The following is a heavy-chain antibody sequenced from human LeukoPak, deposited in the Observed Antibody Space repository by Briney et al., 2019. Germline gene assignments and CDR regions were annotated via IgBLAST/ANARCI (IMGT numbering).Heavy chain of an antibody. V-gene: IGHV4-59*12. J-gene: IGHJ4*02. Sequence: PSETLSLTCTVSGCPFSSYYWSWIRQPPGKGLEWIGYIYYTGSANYNPSLKSRVTMSVDTSKNQFSLKLSSVTAADTAVYYCAGQRADRIFGVVMGFGLDYWGRGTLVTVSS. CDR2: IYYTGSA. CDR3: AGQRADRIFGVVMGFGLDY. D-gene: IGHD3-3*02. CDR1: GCPFSSYY.